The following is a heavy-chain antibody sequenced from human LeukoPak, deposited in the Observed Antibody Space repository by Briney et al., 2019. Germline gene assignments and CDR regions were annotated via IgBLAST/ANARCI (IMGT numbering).Heavy chain of an antibody. V-gene: IGHV1-2*02. CDR2: INPDSGGT. CDR1: GYTFTGYY. Sequence: ASVKVSCKASGYTFTGYYMYWVRQAPGQGLEWMGWINPDSGGTAYAQKFQGRVTTTRDTSISTAYMELSRLRSDDTAVYYCARSGSGSYLYHYYHYMDVWGKGTTVTVSS. J-gene: IGHJ6*03. CDR3: ARSGSGSYLYHYYHYMDV. D-gene: IGHD3-10*01.